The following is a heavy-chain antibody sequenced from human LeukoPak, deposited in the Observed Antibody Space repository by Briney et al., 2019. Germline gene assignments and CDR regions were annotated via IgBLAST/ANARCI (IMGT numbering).Heavy chain of an antibody. V-gene: IGHV3-64D*06. Sequence: PGGSLRLSCSASGFTFSTYAIHWVRQAPGKGLEYVSAISSDGGSTYYADSVKGRFTISRGNSKNTLYLQMSSLRAEDTAVYYCVKERLQFSSSSLSFDYWGQGTLVTVSS. CDR1: GFTFSTYA. CDR2: ISSDGGST. D-gene: IGHD5-24*01. J-gene: IGHJ4*02. CDR3: VKERLQFSSSSLSFDY.